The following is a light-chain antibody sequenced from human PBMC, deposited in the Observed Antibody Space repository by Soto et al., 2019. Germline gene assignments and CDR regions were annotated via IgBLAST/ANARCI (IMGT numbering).Light chain of an antibody. CDR1: QVINNY. J-gene: IGKJ1*01. CDR2: AAS. CDR3: QQYSSAPWT. V-gene: IGKV1-27*01. Sequence: DIQMTQSPSSLSASVGDRVTITCRASQVINNYLAWYQQKPGKVPKLLIYAASTLQSGVPFRFSGSGSGTDFTLTISSLQPEDVATYYCQQYSSAPWTFGQGTKVEIK.